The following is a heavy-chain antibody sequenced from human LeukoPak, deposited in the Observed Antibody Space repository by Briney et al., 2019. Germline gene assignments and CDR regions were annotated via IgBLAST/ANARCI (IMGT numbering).Heavy chain of an antibody. V-gene: IGHV1-18*01. CDR2: ISAYNGNT. CDR1: GYTFTSYG. Sequence: ASVKVSCKASGYTFTSYGISWVRQAPGQGLEWMGWISAYNGNTNYAQRLQGRVSMTTDTSTSTAYMELRSLRSDDTAVYYCARQIAAAGTFDYWGQGTLVTVSS. J-gene: IGHJ4*02. D-gene: IGHD6-13*01. CDR3: ARQIAAAGTFDY.